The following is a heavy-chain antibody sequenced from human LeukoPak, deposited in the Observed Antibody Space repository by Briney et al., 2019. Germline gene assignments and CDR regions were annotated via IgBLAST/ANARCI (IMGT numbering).Heavy chain of an antibody. CDR1: GFTFSSYA. CDR3: AKGGTTSDY. V-gene: IGHV3-23*01. D-gene: IGHD4-11*01. CDR2: MSGSGGST. Sequence: GGSLMLSCAASGFTFSSYAMTTVPWARGWGLEWVSAMSGSGGSTYYADSVKGRFTISRDNSKNTLYLQMNSLRAEDTAVYYCAKGGTTSDYWGEGTLVTVSS. J-gene: IGHJ4*02.